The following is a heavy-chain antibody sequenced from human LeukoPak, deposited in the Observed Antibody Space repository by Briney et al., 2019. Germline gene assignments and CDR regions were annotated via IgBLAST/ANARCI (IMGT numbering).Heavy chain of an antibody. CDR1: GFTFSSYW. J-gene: IGHJ6*03. Sequence: GGSLRLSCAASGFTFSSYWMHWVRQAPGKGLVWVSRINSDGSSTSYADSVKGRFTISRDNAKNTLYLQMNNLRAEDTAVYYCARGDIVVVPAAHYYYMDVWGKGTTVTVSS. CDR2: INSDGSST. D-gene: IGHD2-2*01. V-gene: IGHV3-74*01. CDR3: ARGDIVVVPAAHYYYMDV.